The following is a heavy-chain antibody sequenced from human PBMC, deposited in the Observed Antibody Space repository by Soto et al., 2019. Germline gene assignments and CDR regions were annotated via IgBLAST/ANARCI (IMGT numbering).Heavy chain of an antibody. D-gene: IGHD6-19*01. CDR3: ARVPDSSLGTMDV. V-gene: IGHV5-51*01. CDR1: GYSFTTYW. CDR2: MFPGDSDT. Sequence: GESLKISCKGSGYSFTTYWIGWVRQLPGQGLEWMGVMFPGDSDTRYSPSFQGQVAMSADPSTNTAYLEWSSLKAADSAMYYCARVPDSSLGTMDVWGQGTTVTVSS. J-gene: IGHJ6*02.